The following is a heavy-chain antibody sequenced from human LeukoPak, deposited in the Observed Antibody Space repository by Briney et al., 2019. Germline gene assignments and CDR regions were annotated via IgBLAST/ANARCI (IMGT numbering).Heavy chain of an antibody. CDR1: GYTFTSYD. V-gene: IGHV1-8*01. CDR3: ARGLSSYDFWSGYYTALYYYYYYYMDV. Sequence: ASVKVSCKASGYTFTSYDINWVRQATGQGLEWMGWMNPNSGNTGYAQKFQGRVTMTRNTSISTAYMELSSLRSEDTAVYYCARGLSSYDFWSGYYTALYYYYYYYMDVWGKGTRSPSP. CDR2: MNPNSGNT. D-gene: IGHD3-3*01. J-gene: IGHJ6*03.